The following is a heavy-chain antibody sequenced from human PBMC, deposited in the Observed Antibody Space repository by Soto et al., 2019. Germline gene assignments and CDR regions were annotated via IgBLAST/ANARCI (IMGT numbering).Heavy chain of an antibody. J-gene: IGHJ3*02. V-gene: IGHV4-34*01. CDR2: INHSGST. Sequence: SETLSLTCAVYGGSFSGYYWSWIRQPPGKGLEWIGEINHSGSTNYNPSLKSRVTISVDTSKNQFSLKLSSVTAADTAVYYCARGPFTYDILVVVAAIGAFDIWGQGTMVTVSS. CDR3: ARGPFTYDILVVVAAIGAFDI. D-gene: IGHD2-15*01. CDR1: GGSFSGYY.